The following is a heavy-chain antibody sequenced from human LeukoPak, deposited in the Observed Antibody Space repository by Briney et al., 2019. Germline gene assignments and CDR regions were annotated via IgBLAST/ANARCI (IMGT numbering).Heavy chain of an antibody. CDR2: IFHSGST. Sequence: SETLSLTCTVSGGSISSSIYYWGWIRQPPGKGLAWIGSIFHSGSTYYNPSLKSRVTISVDTSKNQFSRRLGSVTAADTAVYYCARAMSIAARLQTIFDYWGQGTLVTVSS. CDR3: ARAMSIAARLQTIFDY. V-gene: IGHV4-39*01. CDR1: GGSISSSIYY. J-gene: IGHJ4*02. D-gene: IGHD6-6*01.